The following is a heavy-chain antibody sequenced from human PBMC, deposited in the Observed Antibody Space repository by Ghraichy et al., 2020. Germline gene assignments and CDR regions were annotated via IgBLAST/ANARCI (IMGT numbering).Heavy chain of an antibody. J-gene: IGHJ4*02. D-gene: IGHD2-2*01. Sequence: SETLSLTCAVYGGSFSGYYWSWIRQPPGKGLEWIGEINHSGSTNYNPSLKSRGTISVDTSKNQFSLKLSSVTAADTAVYYCARGYYCSSTSCYDYWGQGTLVTVSS. CDR3: ARGYYCSSTSCYDY. V-gene: IGHV4-34*01. CDR1: GGSFSGYY. CDR2: INHSGST.